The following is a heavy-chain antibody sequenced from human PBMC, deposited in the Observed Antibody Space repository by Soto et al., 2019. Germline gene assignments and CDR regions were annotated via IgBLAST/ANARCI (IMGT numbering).Heavy chain of an antibody. V-gene: IGHV4-30-4*01. Sequence: QVQLQESGPGLVKPSQTLSLTCSVSGGSINSDEYYWSWIRQPPGGGLEWIGHVYYTGSTSYSPSLKSRLTISVDTSENQFSLRLNSVSAADTAVYYCARDRSNSPDLFDSWGQGTLVTVSS. J-gene: IGHJ4*02. CDR1: GGSINSDEYY. CDR3: ARDRSNSPDLFDS. D-gene: IGHD1-1*01. CDR2: VYYTGST.